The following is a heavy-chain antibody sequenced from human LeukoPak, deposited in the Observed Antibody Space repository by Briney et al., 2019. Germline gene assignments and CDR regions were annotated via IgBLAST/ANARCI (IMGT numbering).Heavy chain of an antibody. V-gene: IGHV4-34*01. Sequence: SETLSLTCAVYGGSFSGYYWSWIRQPPGKGLEWIGEINHSGSTNYNPSLQSRVTISIDTSKNQFSLKLSSVTAADTAVYYCARVGGSSWYVSKNYYYYMDVWGKGTTVTVSS. D-gene: IGHD6-13*01. CDR3: ARVGGSSWYVSKNYYYYMDV. J-gene: IGHJ6*03. CDR2: INHSGST. CDR1: GGSFSGYY.